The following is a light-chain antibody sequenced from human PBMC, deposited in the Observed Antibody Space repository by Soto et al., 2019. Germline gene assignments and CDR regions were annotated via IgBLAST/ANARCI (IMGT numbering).Light chain of an antibody. J-gene: IGKJ1*01. Sequence: ELVMTQSPATLSVAPGERATLSCRASQSISTFLAWYQQKPGQAPRLLIYGASTRATGIPARFSGSGSGTDFTLTISRLEPEDFAVYYCQQYVTSPWAFGQGTKVAIE. CDR1: QSISTF. V-gene: IGKV3-15*01. CDR3: QQYVTSPWA. CDR2: GAS.